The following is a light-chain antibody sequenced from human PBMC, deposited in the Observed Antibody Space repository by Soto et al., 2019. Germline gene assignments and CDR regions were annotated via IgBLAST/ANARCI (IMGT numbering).Light chain of an antibody. CDR3: QQDDKLPPT. CDR2: DAS. V-gene: IGKV1-33*01. CDR1: LDINNY. J-gene: IGKJ4*01. Sequence: DIQMTQSPSSLSASVGDRVTITCQASLDINNYLNWYQQKPGKAPKLLIYDASNLETGVPSRFSGSGSGTDFTLTIGSLQVEDIATYYCQQDDKLPPTFGGGTKVEI.